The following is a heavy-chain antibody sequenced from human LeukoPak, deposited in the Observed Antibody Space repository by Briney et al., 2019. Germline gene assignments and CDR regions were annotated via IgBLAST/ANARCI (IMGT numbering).Heavy chain of an antibody. CDR3: ARRGVAAAGEDADFDY. CDR2: IYYSGST. CDR1: GGSISSSSYY. V-gene: IGHV4-39*01. Sequence: SETLSLTCTVSGGSISSSSYYWGWIRQPPGKGLEWIGSIYYSGSTYYNPSPKSRVTISVDTSKNQFSLKLSSVTAADTAVYYCARRGVAAAGEDADFDYWGQGTLVTVSS. J-gene: IGHJ4*02. D-gene: IGHD6-13*01.